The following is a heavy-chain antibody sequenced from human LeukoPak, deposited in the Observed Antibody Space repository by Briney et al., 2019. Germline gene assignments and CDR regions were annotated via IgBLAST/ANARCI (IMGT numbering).Heavy chain of an antibody. CDR2: IYHSGST. Sequence: SETLSLTCTVSGGSITSYYWTWIRQPPGKGLEWIGSIYHSGSTYYNPSLKSRVTISVDTSKNQFSLKLSSVTAADTAVYYCARDGGPITMVRGATDYWGQGTLVTVPS. CDR1: GGSITSYY. D-gene: IGHD3-10*01. V-gene: IGHV4-59*12. CDR3: ARDGGPITMVRGATDY. J-gene: IGHJ4*02.